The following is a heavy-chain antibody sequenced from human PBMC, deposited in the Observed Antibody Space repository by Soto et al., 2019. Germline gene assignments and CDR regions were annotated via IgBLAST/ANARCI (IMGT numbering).Heavy chain of an antibody. V-gene: IGHV4-61*01. CDR2: IYYSGST. D-gene: IGHD2-2*01. J-gene: IGHJ6*02. CDR1: GGSVSSGSYY. Sequence: SETLSLTCTVSGGSVSSGSYYWSWIRQPPGKGLEWIGYIYYSGSTNYNPSLKSRVTISVDTSKNQFSLKLSSVTAADTAVYYCARGGSIVVVPAVFSGMDVWGQGTTVTVSS. CDR3: ARGGSIVVVPAVFSGMDV.